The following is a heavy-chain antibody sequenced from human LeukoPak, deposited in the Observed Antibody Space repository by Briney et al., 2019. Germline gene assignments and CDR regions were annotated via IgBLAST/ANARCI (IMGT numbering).Heavy chain of an antibody. D-gene: IGHD6-13*01. CDR2: IIPIFGTA. CDR3: ARDSPIAALTDY. V-gene: IGHV1-69*05. Sequence: SVKVSCKASGGTFSSYAISWVRRAPGQGLEWMGRIIPIFGTANYAQKFQGRVTITTDESTSTAYMELSSLRSEDTAVYYCARDSPIAALTDYWGQGTLVTVSS. J-gene: IGHJ4*02. CDR1: GGTFSSYA.